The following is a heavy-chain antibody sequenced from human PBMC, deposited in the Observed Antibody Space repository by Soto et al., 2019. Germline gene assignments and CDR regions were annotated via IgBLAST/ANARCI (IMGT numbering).Heavy chain of an antibody. CDR1: GXTLTELS. CDR2: FDPEDGET. D-gene: IGHD2-21*02. Sequence: ASVKVSCKVSGXTLTELSMHWVRQSPGKGLEWMGGFDPEDGETIYAQKFQDRVTMAEDTSTDTAYLDLSSLRSEDTAVYYCATDPEVTTDGMDVWGQGTTVTVSS. CDR3: ATDPEVTTDGMDV. J-gene: IGHJ6*02. V-gene: IGHV1-24*01.